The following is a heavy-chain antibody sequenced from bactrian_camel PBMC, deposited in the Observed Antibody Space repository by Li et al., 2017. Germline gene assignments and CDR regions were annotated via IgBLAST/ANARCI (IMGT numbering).Heavy chain of an antibody. Sequence: QVQLVESGGGLVQPGGSLRLSCAASGFTFRNYGMTWVRQAPGKGLEWVSAIPTDGPMTYYADSAKGRFTISRDNAKNTLYLQLNNLKTEDTAKYFCANVGHNNDWYSSDFASWGQGTQVTVS. CDR3: ANVGHNNDWYSSDFAS. V-gene: IGHV3S1*01. CDR1: GFTFRNYG. J-gene: IGHJ6*01. D-gene: IGHD4*01. CDR2: IPTDGPMT.